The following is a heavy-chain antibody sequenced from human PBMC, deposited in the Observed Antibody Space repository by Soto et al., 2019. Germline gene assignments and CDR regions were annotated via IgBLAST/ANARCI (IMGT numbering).Heavy chain of an antibody. J-gene: IGHJ5*02. Sequence: GGSLRLSCAASGFTFSSYWMHWVRQAPGKGLVWVSRINSDGSSTSYADSVKGRFTISRDNAKNTLYLQMNSLRAEDTAVYYCAREEITIPFGPWGQGTLVTVSS. V-gene: IGHV3-74*01. CDR2: INSDGSST. CDR1: GFTFSSYW. CDR3: AREEITIPFGP. D-gene: IGHD3-10*01.